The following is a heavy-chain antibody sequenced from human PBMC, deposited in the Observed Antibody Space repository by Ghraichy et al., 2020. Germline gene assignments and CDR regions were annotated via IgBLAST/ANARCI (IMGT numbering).Heavy chain of an antibody. Sequence: GGSLRLSCAASGFTFSNYAMTWVRQAPGKGLEWVSSFGYGRDYKFYADPVRGRFTISRDNSKNTLYLHMNSLRAEDTAVYYCAKDSSSGDYVSAFPLWGQGTMVTVSS. J-gene: IGHJ3*01. V-gene: IGHV3-23*01. CDR1: GFTFSNYA. D-gene: IGHD4-17*01. CDR2: FGYGRDYK. CDR3: AKDSSSGDYVSAFPL.